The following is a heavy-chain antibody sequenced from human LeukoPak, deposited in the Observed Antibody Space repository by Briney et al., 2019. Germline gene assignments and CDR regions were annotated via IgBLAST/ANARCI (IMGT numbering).Heavy chain of an antibody. J-gene: IGHJ4*02. CDR3: VRHDNGYFHY. D-gene: IGHD2-8*01. V-gene: IGHV4-59*08. Sequence: SETLSLTCTVSGDSINGYYWSWVRQPPGRGPEWIGYIYFSGSSRYNPSLESRLTLSVATSKNQFSLNLNSVTAADTAVYYCVRHDNGYFHYWGQGTLVTVSS. CDR2: IYFSGSS. CDR1: GDSINGYY.